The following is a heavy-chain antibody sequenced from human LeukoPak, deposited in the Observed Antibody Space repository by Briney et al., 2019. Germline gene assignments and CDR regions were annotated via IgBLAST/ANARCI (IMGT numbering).Heavy chain of an antibody. CDR2: IYYSGST. Sequence: SETLSLTCTVSGGSISSSSYYWGWIRQPPGKGLEWIGSIYYSGSTYYNPSLKSRVTISVDTSKNQFSLKLSSVTAADTAVYYCARLSRRVSDYWGQGTLVTVSS. D-gene: IGHD3-22*01. CDR3: ARLSRRVSDY. J-gene: IGHJ4*02. V-gene: IGHV4-39*07. CDR1: GGSISSSSYY.